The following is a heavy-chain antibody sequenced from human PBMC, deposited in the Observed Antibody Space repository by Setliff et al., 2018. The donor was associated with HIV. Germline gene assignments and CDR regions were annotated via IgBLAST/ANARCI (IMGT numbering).Heavy chain of an antibody. CDR3: ARHRYSSSINWFDP. CDR2: ILDTGSP. Sequence: KPSETLSLTCTVSGASVTTHSWSWIRQSPEKGLEWIAFILDTGSPNYSPSFKSRVTISVDTSMNQFSLKLTSVTATDTAVYYCARHRYSSSINWFDPWGQGTLVTVSS. V-gene: IGHV4-59*08. D-gene: IGHD6-13*01. J-gene: IGHJ5*02. CDR1: GASVTTHS.